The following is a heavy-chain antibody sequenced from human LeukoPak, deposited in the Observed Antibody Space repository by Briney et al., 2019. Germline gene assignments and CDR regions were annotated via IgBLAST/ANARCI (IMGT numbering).Heavy chain of an antibody. J-gene: IGHJ3*02. Sequence: GGSLRLSCAASGFTVSSNYMSWVRQAPGKGLEWVSVIYSGGSTYCADSVKGRFTISRDNSKNTLYLQMNSLRAEDTAVYYCARALVPAAMNDAFDIWGQGTMVTVSS. D-gene: IGHD2-2*01. V-gene: IGHV3-66*01. CDR2: IYSGGST. CDR3: ARALVPAAMNDAFDI. CDR1: GFTVSSNY.